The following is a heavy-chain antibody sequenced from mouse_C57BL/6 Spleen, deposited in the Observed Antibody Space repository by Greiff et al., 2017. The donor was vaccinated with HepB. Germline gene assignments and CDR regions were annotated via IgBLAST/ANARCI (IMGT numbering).Heavy chain of an antibody. D-gene: IGHD1-1*01. CDR2: INPNNGGT. Sequence: VQLQQSGPELVKPGASVKIPCKASGYTFTDYNMDWVKQSHGKSLEWIGDINPNNGGTIYNQKFKGKATLTVDKSSSTAYMELRSLTSEDTAVYYCARLRDNYGSSYPAWFAYWGQGTLVTVSA. J-gene: IGHJ3*01. V-gene: IGHV1-18*01. CDR1: GYTFTDYN. CDR3: ARLRDNYGSSYPAWFAY.